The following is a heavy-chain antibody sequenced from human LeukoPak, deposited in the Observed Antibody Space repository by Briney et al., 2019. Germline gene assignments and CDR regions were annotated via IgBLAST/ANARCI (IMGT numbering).Heavy chain of an antibody. Sequence: GGSLRLSCAASGFTSSRYWMSWVRQAPGKGLEWVANINQDGSEKYYVDSVKGRFTISRDNAKNSLYLQMNSLRADDTAVYYCARETYCSGSSCYKGNAFDIWGQGTMVTVSS. J-gene: IGHJ3*02. CDR1: GFTSSRYW. CDR2: INQDGSEK. CDR3: ARETYCSGSSCYKGNAFDI. D-gene: IGHD2-15*01. V-gene: IGHV3-7*01.